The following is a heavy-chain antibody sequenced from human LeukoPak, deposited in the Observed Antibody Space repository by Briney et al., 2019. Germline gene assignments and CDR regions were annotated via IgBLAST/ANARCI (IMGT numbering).Heavy chain of an antibody. Sequence: SVKVSCKASGFTFNAYYIHWVRQAPGQGLEWMGGIIPIFGTANYAQKFQGRVTITADKSTSTAYMELSSLRSEDTAVYYCARGAGYSYGELDYWGQGTLVTVSS. CDR3: ARGAGYSYGELDY. D-gene: IGHD5-18*01. CDR2: IIPIFGTA. V-gene: IGHV1-69*06. CDR1: GFTFNAYY. J-gene: IGHJ4*02.